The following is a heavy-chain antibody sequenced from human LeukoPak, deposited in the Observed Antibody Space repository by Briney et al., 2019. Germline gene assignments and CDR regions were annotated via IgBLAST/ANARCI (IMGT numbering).Heavy chain of an antibody. Sequence: SVKVSCKASGGTFRSYAISWVRQAPGQGLEWMGGIIPIMGTSDHAQKFEGRLTISADESTSTAYMELRSLTSEDTAVYYCATHSLDHARGYSDYWGQGTLVTVSS. V-gene: IGHV1-69*01. D-gene: IGHD4-23*01. CDR2: IIPIMGTS. J-gene: IGHJ4*02. CDR1: GGTFRSYA. CDR3: ATHSLDHARGYSDY.